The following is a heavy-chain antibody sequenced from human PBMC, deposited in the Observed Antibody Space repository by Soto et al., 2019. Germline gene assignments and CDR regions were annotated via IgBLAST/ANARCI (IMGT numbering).Heavy chain of an antibody. D-gene: IGHD3-9*01. CDR1: GYSFTSYW. J-gene: IGHJ4*02. CDR3: ARTLIERDDILTGYLN. CDR2: IDPSDSYT. Sequence: PGESLKISCKGSGYSFTSYWISWVRQMPGKGLEWMGRIDPSDSYTNYSPSFQGHVTISADKSISTAYLQWSSLKASDTAMYYCARTLIERDDILTGYLNWGQGTLVTVSS. V-gene: IGHV5-10-1*01.